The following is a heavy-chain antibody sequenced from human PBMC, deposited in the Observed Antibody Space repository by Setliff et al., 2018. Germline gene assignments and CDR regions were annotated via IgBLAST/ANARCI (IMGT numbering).Heavy chain of an antibody. CDR1: GYTFTDYY. Sequence: ASVKVSCKASGYTFTDYYMQWVRQAPGQGLEWMGNINTYSGATNYAHKFQGRVTMTTDTSITTAYMELRELISDDTAVYYCARGAPRGSGNYPDQWGQGALVTVSS. CDR3: ARGAPRGSGNYPDQ. D-gene: IGHD3-10*01. V-gene: IGHV1-2*02. J-gene: IGHJ4*02. CDR2: INTYSGAT.